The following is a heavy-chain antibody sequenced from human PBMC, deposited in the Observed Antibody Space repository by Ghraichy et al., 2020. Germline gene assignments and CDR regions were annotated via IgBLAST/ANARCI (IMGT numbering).Heavy chain of an antibody. CDR3: ARTGVGDGQWSGNYFDC. D-gene: IGHD2-21*01. J-gene: IGHJ4*02. V-gene: IGHV3-48*02. Sequence: GGSLRLSCAASGFSFRDYDMNWVRQAPGKGLEWVSYISDSSNTIYYADTVRGRFTLSRDNAKNSLFLQLNSLRDEDTAVYYCARTGVGDGQWSGNYFDCWGQGTLVTVSS. CDR1: GFSFRDYD. CDR2: ISDSSNTI.